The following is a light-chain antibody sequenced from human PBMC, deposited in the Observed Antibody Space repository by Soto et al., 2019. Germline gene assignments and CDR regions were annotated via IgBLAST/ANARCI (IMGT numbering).Light chain of an antibody. J-gene: IGKJ3*01. CDR3: QHYGTSAL. CDR2: DAS. V-gene: IGKV3-20*01. CDR1: QSVSSSY. Sequence: EIVLTQSPGTLSLSPGERATLSCRASQSVSSSYLAWYQQKPGQAPRLLIYDASRATGIPDRFSASGSGTDFTLTIIRLEPEAFAVYYCQHYGTSALFGPGTKVEI.